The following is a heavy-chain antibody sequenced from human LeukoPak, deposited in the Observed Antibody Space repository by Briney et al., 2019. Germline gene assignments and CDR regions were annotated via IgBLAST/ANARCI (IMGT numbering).Heavy chain of an antibody. CDR1: GYTFTGYY. Sequence: GASVKVSCKASGYTFTGYYMHWVRQAPEQGLEWMGWINPNSGATNYAQKFQGRVTMTRDTSISTAYMELSRLRSDDTAVYSCARDRDIVVVPAANDAFDIWGQGTMVTVSS. J-gene: IGHJ3*02. CDR3: ARDRDIVVVPAANDAFDI. V-gene: IGHV1-2*02. CDR2: INPNSGAT. D-gene: IGHD2-2*01.